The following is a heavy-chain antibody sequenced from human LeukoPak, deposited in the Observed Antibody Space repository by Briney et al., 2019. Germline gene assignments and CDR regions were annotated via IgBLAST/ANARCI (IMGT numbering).Heavy chain of an antibody. D-gene: IGHD2-2*01. Sequence: ASVKVSCKASGGTFSSCAISWVRQAPGQGLEWMGGIIPIFGTANYAQRFQGRVTITTDESTSTAYMELSSLRSEDTAVYYCARGGRPLGYCSSTSCYDWYFDLWGRGTLVTVSS. J-gene: IGHJ2*01. CDR2: IIPIFGTA. CDR1: GGTFSSCA. CDR3: ARGGRPLGYCSSTSCYDWYFDL. V-gene: IGHV1-69*05.